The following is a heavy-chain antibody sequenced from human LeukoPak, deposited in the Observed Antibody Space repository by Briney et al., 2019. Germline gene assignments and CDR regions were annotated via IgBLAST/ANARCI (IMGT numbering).Heavy chain of an antibody. J-gene: IGHJ6*02. CDR2: IYPGDSDT. CDR1: GYSFTSYW. CDR3: ASSTTVVNVYYAMDV. V-gene: IGHV5-51*01. Sequence: GESLKISCKGSGYSFTSYWIGWVRQMPGKGLEWMGIIYPGDSDTRYSPSFQGQVTISVDTSISTAYLQWSSLKASDTAMYYCASSTTVVNVYYAMDVWGQGTTVTVSS. D-gene: IGHD4-23*01.